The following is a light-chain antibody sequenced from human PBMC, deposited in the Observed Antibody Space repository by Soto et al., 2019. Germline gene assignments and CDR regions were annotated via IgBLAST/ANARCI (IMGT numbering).Light chain of an antibody. CDR3: QQYGSSPPYT. V-gene: IGKV3-20*01. J-gene: IGKJ2*01. CDR2: GAS. CDR1: QSISSSS. Sequence: EIALTQSPGTLSLSPGERATLSCRASQSISSSSLAWYQQKPGQAPRLLISGASSRAPGIPDRFGGSGSGTDFTLTISRLEPEDFAVYYCQQYGSSPPYTFGQGTKVEIK.